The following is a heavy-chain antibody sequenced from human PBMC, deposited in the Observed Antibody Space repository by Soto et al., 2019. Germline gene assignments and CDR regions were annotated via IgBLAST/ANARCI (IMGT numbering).Heavy chain of an antibody. CDR1: GGSFSNHY. Sequence: QVQLQESGPGLVKPSETLSLTCTVSGGSFSNHYWSWIRQPPGKGLEWIGYISYNGNTNYNPSLKSRVTILIDTSKKQFSLKLSSVTAADPAVYYCARGNGFNLYWGQGALVTVSS. CDR2: ISYNGNT. J-gene: IGHJ4*02. D-gene: IGHD2-8*01. CDR3: ARGNGFNLY. V-gene: IGHV4-59*11.